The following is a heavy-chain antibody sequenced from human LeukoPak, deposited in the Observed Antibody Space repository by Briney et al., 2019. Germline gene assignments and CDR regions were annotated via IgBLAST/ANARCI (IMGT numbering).Heavy chain of an antibody. V-gene: IGHV4-34*01. Sequence: SETLSLTCAVYGGSFSGYYWSWIRQPPGKGLEWIGEINHSGSTNYNPSLKSRVTISVDTSKNQFSLKLSSVTAADTAVYYCARHVGWYGESSLDSWGQGHLVIVSS. CDR2: INHSGST. CDR1: GGSFSGYY. D-gene: IGHD3-10*01. CDR3: ARHVGWYGESSLDS. J-gene: IGHJ4*02.